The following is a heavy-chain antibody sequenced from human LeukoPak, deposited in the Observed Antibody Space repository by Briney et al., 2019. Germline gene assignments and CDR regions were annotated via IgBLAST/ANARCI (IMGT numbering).Heavy chain of an antibody. CDR1: GGSISSGGYS. CDR2: IYHSGST. J-gene: IGHJ4*02. D-gene: IGHD3-16*02. CDR3: ARLSVTYVDY. Sequence: PSQTLSLTCAVSGGSISSGGYSWRWIRQPPGKGLEWIGYIYHSGSTYYNPSLKSRVTISVDRSKNQFSLKLSSVTAADTAVYYCARLSVTYVDYWGQGALVTVSS. V-gene: IGHV4-30-2*01.